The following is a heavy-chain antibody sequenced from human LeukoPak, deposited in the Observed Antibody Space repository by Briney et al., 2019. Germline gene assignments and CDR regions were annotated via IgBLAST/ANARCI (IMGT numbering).Heavy chain of an antibody. V-gene: IGHV3-21*01. Sequence: GGSLRLSCAASGFTFSSYSMNWVRQAPGKGLEWVSSISSSSSYIYYADSVKGRFTISRDNAKNSLYLQMNSLRAEDTAVYYCARDGPMSVGSFDYWGQGTLVTVSS. CDR2: ISSSSSYI. J-gene: IGHJ4*02. D-gene: IGHD5/OR15-5a*01. CDR3: ARDGPMSVGSFDY. CDR1: GFTFSSYS.